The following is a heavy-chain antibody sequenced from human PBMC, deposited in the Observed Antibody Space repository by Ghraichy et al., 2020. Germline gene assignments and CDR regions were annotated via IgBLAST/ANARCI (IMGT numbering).Heavy chain of an antibody. V-gene: IGHV3-7*03. CDR3: AGKRGTWELLFSPDY. D-gene: IGHD1-26*01. CDR2: IKQDGSEK. Sequence: GGSLRLSCAASGFTFSSYWMSWVRQAPGKGLEWVANIKQDGSEKYYVDSVKGRFTISRDNAKNSLYLQMNSLRAEDTAVYYCAGKRGTWELLFSPDYWGQGTLVTVSS. J-gene: IGHJ4*02. CDR1: GFTFSSYW.